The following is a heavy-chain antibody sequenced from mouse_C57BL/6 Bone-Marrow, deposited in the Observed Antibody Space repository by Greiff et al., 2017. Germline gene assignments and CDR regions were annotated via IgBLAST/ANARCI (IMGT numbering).Heavy chain of an antibody. D-gene: IGHD4-1*01. CDR1: GSAFSSSW. V-gene: IGHV1-82*01. J-gene: IGHJ2*01. Sequence: VQLQESGPELVKPGASVKISCKASGSAFSSSWMNWVKQRPGKGLEWIGRIYPGDGDTNYNGKFKGKATLTADKSSSTAYLQLSSLTSEDSAVYFCARGITGRVYYFDYWGQGTTLTVSS. CDR3: ARGITGRVYYFDY. CDR2: IYPGDGDT.